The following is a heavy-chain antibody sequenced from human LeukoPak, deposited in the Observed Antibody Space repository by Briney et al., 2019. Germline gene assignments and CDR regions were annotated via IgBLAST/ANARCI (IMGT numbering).Heavy chain of an antibody. J-gene: IGHJ4*02. CDR1: GGSISSYF. CDR3: ARRVTGRGTYYFDY. V-gene: IGHV4-59*08. D-gene: IGHD3-16*01. Sequence: PSETLSLTCTVSGGSISSYFWSWIRQPPGKGLEWIGYIYYSGSTNYNPSLKSRVTISVDTSKNQFSLRLNSVTGADTAVYYCARRVTGRGTYYFDYWGQGSLVTVSS. CDR2: IYYSGST.